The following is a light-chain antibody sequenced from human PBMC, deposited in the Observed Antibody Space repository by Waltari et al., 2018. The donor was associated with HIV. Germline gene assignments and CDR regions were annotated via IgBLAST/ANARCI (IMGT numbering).Light chain of an antibody. CDR1: ALPKQY. Sequence: SYDLIQPPSMSVSPGQTAKITCSGDALPKQYAYWYQQRPGQAPFLVIFKDTERPSGVPQRFSGSTSGTTVTLTISGVQAEDEADYHCQSADSSGTHVVFGGGTKLTVL. V-gene: IGLV3-25*03. CDR3: QSADSSGTHVV. J-gene: IGLJ2*01. CDR2: KDT.